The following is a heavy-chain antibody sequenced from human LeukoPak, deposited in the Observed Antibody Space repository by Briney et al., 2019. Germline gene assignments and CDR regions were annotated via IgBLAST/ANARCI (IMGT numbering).Heavy chain of an antibody. CDR2: IYYSGST. D-gene: IGHD6-6*01. V-gene: IGHV4-39*01. CDR3: ARLYYSSSY. Sequence: TPSETLSLTCTVSGGSISSSSYYWGWIRQPPGKGLEWIGSIYYSGSTYYNPSLKSRATISVDTSKNQFSLKLSSVTAADTAVYYCARLYYSSSYWGQGTLVTVSS. CDR1: GGSISSSSYY. J-gene: IGHJ4*02.